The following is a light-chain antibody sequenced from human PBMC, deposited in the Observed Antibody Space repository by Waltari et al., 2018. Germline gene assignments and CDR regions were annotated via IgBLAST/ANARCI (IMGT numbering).Light chain of an antibody. J-gene: IGKJ4*01. V-gene: IGKV1-27*01. CDR1: QGISSS. CDR3: QSYYNVPIT. CDR2: AAS. Sequence: DIQVTQSPSSLSASVGDRDTITCRASQGISSSLAWYQQKPGTSPKLLIYAASTLQSGIPSRFSGGGSGTDFTLTINNLQPEDVSTYYCQSYYNVPITFGGGTRVEI.